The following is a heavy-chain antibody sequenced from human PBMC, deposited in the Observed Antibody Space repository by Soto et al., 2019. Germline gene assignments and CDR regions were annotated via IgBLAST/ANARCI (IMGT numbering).Heavy chain of an antibody. V-gene: IGHV3-66*01. J-gene: IGHJ6*02. CDR2: IYSGGST. D-gene: IGHD2-2*02. CDR1: GFTVSSNY. Sequence: PGGSLRLSCAASGFTVSSNYMSWVRQAPGKGLEWVSVIYSGGSTYYADSVKGRFTISRDNSKNTLYLQMNSLRAEDTAVYYCARGGDIVVVPAAIGDYYYGMDVWGQGTTVTVSS. CDR3: ARGGDIVVVPAAIGDYYYGMDV.